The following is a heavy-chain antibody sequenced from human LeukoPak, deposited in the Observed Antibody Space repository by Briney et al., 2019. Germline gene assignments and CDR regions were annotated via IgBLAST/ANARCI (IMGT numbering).Heavy chain of an antibody. Sequence: GGSLRLSCAASGFSFSGYAMNWVRQAPGKGLEWVSAISGGGGTTYYTDSVKGRLTISRDNSKNTLYLQMNSLRAEDTAVYYCAKVGWLDAFDIWGQGTMVTVSS. J-gene: IGHJ3*02. CDR3: AKVGWLDAFDI. CDR2: ISGGGGTT. V-gene: IGHV3-23*01. CDR1: GFSFSGYA. D-gene: IGHD3-10*01.